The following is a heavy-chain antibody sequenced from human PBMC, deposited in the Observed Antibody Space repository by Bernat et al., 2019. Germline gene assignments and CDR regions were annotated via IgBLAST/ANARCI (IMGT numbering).Heavy chain of an antibody. CDR2: IRSKAYGGTT. CDR3: TEQYDTLTGFCHYGMDV. V-gene: IGHV3-49*03. Sequence: EVQLVESGGGLLQPGRSLRLSCTGSGFTFGVYAMSGFRQAPGKGLEWVGVIRSKAYGGTTEYAASVKGRFTISRDDSKSIAYLQMNSLETGDTAVYYCTEQYDTLTGFCHYGMDVWGQGTTVTVSS. D-gene: IGHD3-9*01. CDR1: GFTFGVYA. J-gene: IGHJ6*02.